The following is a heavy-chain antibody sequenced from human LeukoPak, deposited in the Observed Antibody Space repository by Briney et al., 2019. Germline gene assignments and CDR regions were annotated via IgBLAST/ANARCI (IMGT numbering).Heavy chain of an antibody. CDR2: IWYDGSNK. CDR1: GFTFSSYG. J-gene: IGHJ6*02. Sequence: PGRSLRLSCAASGFTFSSYGMHWVRQAPGKGLEWVAVIWYDGSNKYYADSVKGRLTISRDNSKNTLYLQMNSLRAEDTAVYYCAAPALSGHDYLGKDFYYGMDVWGQGTTVTVSS. CDR3: AAPALSGHDYLGKDFYYGMDV. V-gene: IGHV3-33*01. D-gene: IGHD5-12*01.